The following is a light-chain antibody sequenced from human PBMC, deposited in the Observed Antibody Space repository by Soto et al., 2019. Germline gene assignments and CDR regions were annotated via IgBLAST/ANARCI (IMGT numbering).Light chain of an antibody. CDR1: QSISSW. J-gene: IGKJ1*01. Sequence: DIQMTQSPSTLSASVGDRVTITCRASQSISSWLAWYQQKPGKAPTLLFYDASSLESGVPSRYSGSGSGTEFTPNILSLQPHDFASYSCQQYKSYSLTSGQRTKVAIK. CDR2: DAS. CDR3: QQYKSYSLT. V-gene: IGKV1-5*01.